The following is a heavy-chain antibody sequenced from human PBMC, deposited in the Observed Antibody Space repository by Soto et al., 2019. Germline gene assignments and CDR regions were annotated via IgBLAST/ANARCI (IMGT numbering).Heavy chain of an antibody. J-gene: IGHJ6*02. CDR2: MSYDGSNK. D-gene: IGHD1-26*01. CDR3: ARANSGSYYYGMDV. Sequence: LRLSCAASGFTFSSYAMHWVRQAPGKGLEWVAVMSYDGSNKYYADSVKGRFTISRDNSMNTLYLQMNSLRAEDTAVYYCARANSGSYYYGMDVWGQGTTVTVSS. V-gene: IGHV3-30-3*01. CDR1: GFTFSSYA.